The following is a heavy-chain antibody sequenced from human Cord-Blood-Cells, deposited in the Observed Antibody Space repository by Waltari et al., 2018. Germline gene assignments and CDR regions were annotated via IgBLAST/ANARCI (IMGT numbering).Heavy chain of an antibody. Sequence: QVQLVQSGAEVKKPGSSVKVSCKASGGTFRSYAISWVRQAPCQGLEWMGGIIPIFGTANYAQKFQGRVTITADESTSTAYMELSCLRSEDTAVYYCARVADYYGSGSYYLDAFDIWGQGTMVTVSS. CDR1: GGTFRSYA. D-gene: IGHD3-10*01. CDR3: ARVADYYGSGSYYLDAFDI. V-gene: IGHV1-69*01. J-gene: IGHJ3*02. CDR2: IIPIFGTA.